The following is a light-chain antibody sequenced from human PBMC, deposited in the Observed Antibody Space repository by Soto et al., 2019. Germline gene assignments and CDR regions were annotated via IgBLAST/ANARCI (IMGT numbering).Light chain of an antibody. CDR3: QQYNNWPSYT. V-gene: IGKV3-15*01. CDR2: GAS. Sequence: EIVMTQSPATLSVSPGERATLSCRASQSVSSNLAWYQQKPGQAPRLLIYGASTRATGIPARFSGSGSGTEFTLTISSLQSEDFAVCYCQQYNNWPSYTFGQGTKVDIK. J-gene: IGKJ2*01. CDR1: QSVSSN.